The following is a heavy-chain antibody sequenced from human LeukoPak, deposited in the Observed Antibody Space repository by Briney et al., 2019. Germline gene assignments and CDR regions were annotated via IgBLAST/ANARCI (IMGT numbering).Heavy chain of an antibody. D-gene: IGHD3-10*01. CDR2: INHSGST. Sequence: SETLSLTCAVYGGSFSGYYWSWIRQPPGKGLEWIGEINHSGSTNYNPSLKSRVTISVDTSKNQFSLKLSSVTAADTAVYYCARRGGFMVRGVTPRSWFDPWGQGTLVTVSS. CDR1: GGSFSGYY. CDR3: ARRGGFMVRGVTPRSWFDP. V-gene: IGHV4-34*01. J-gene: IGHJ5*02.